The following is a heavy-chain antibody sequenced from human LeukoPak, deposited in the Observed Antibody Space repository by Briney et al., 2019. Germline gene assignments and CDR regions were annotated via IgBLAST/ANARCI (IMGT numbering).Heavy chain of an antibody. CDR2: IYSGGST. V-gene: IGHV3-53*01. CDR3: ARVRRFYYYMDV. J-gene: IGHJ6*03. CDR1: GFTVSSNY. Sequence: PGGSLRLSCAASGFTVSSNYMSWVRQAPGKGLAWVSVIYSGGSTYYADSVKGRFTISRDNSKNTLYLQMNSLRAEDTAVYYCARVRRFYYYMDVWGKGTTVTVSS.